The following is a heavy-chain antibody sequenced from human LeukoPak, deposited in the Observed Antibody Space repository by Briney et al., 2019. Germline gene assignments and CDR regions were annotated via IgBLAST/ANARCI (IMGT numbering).Heavy chain of an antibody. CDR3: ARVSRLYYYYGMDV. V-gene: IGHV1-2*02. Sequence: GASVKVSCKASGYTFTGYYMHWVRQAPGQGLEWMGWINPNSGGTNYAQKFQGRVTMTRDTSISTAYMELSRLRSDDTAVYYCARVSRLYYYYGMDVRGQGTTVTVSS. D-gene: IGHD6-25*01. CDR2: INPNSGGT. J-gene: IGHJ6*02. CDR1: GYTFTGYY.